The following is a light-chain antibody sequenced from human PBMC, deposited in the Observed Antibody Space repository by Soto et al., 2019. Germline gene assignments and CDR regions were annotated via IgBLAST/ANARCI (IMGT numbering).Light chain of an antibody. CDR3: LLCYGGAYV. CDR2: SIN. CDR1: TGAVTKGFS. J-gene: IGLJ1*01. V-gene: IGLV7-43*01. Sequence: QAVVTQEPSLTVSPGGTVTLTCASSTGAVTKGFSPNWLQQRPGQPPRALIYSINKTHSWTPARFSGSLLGGKAALTLSGVPPDDDDVSYCLLCYGGAYVFGTGTKVTV.